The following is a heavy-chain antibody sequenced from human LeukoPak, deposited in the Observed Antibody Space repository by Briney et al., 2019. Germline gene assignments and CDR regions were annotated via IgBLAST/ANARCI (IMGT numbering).Heavy chain of an antibody. CDR1: GLTFSTYA. D-gene: IGHD2-15*01. Sequence: GGALRLSCAVSGLTFSTYAMSWVRQAPGKGLEWVSFIYSGGNTHYSDSVKGRFTLSRDNSKNPLYLQMTSRRAEDTAIYYWARRAGEYSHPYDYWGQGTLVTVSS. CDR3: ARRAGEYSHPYDY. V-gene: IGHV3-53*01. J-gene: IGHJ4*02. CDR2: IYSGGNT.